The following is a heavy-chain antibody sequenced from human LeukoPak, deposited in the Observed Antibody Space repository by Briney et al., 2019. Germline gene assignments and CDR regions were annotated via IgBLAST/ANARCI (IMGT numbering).Heavy chain of an antibody. CDR2: YDPEDGET. J-gene: IGHJ4*02. Sequence: ASMKVSCKVSGYSLTELSMHWVRQAPGKGLEWMGSYDPEDGETIYAQKFQGRVTMTEDTSIDTAYMELSSLRSEDTAVYYCAHGLRYWGQGTLVTVSS. V-gene: IGHV1-24*01. D-gene: IGHD4-17*01. CDR3: AHGLRY. CDR1: GYSLTELS.